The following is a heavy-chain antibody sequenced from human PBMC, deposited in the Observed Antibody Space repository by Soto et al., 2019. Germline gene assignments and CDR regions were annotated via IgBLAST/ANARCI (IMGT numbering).Heavy chain of an antibody. CDR3: ARMGIAARLAYFDY. D-gene: IGHD6-6*01. Sequence: SVKVSCKASGGTFSSYAISWVRQAPGQGLEWMGGIIPIFGTANYAQKFQGRVTITADKSTSTAYMELSGLRSEDTAVYYCARMGIAARLAYFDYWGQGTLVTVSS. J-gene: IGHJ4*02. V-gene: IGHV1-69*06. CDR1: GGTFSSYA. CDR2: IIPIFGTA.